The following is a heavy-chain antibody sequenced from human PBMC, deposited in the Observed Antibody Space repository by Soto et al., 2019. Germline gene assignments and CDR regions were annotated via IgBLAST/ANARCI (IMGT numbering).Heavy chain of an antibody. D-gene: IGHD2-2*01. J-gene: IGHJ5*02. CDR3: ARDPLPKAYCISTSCYWLPWFDP. CDR1: GITFSTYA. CDR2: IYSGGST. Sequence: GGSLRLSCVGSGITFSTYAMNWVRQAPGKGLEWVSVIYSGGSTYYADSVKGRFTISRENSKNTLYLQMNSLRAEDTAVYYCARDPLPKAYCISTSCYWLPWFDPWGQGTLVTVSS. V-gene: IGHV3-66*01.